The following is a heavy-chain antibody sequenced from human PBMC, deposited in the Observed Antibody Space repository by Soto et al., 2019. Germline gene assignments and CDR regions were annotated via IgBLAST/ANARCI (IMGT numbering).Heavy chain of an antibody. V-gene: IGHV1-69*13. Sequence: SVKVSCKASGGTFSSYAISWVRQAPGQGLEWMGGIIPIFGTANYAQKFQGRVTITADESTSTAYMELSSLRSEDTAVYYCARRLYDSSGYPLNWFDPWGQGTLVTVSS. CDR3: ARRLYDSSGYPLNWFDP. CDR1: GGTFSSYA. D-gene: IGHD3-22*01. J-gene: IGHJ5*02. CDR2: IIPIFGTA.